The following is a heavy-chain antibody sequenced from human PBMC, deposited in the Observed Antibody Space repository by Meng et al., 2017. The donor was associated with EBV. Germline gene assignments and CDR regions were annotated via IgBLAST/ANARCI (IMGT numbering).Heavy chain of an antibody. CDR1: GYNFSSYG. CDR2: SSDYNGNT. V-gene: IGHV1-18*01. CDR3: ARGLDYFDY. Sequence: QVQAVQSVADVKRPWASWNVSSMAAGYNFSSYGISCVRQAPGQGLEWMGWSSDYNGNTSHAQKLQGRVTMTTDTFTSTAYMELRSLRSDDTAVYYCARGLDYFDYWGQGTLVTVSS. J-gene: IGHJ4*02.